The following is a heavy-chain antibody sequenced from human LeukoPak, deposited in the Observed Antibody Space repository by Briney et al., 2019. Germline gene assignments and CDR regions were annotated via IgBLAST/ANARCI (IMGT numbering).Heavy chain of an antibody. V-gene: IGHV3-48*01. J-gene: IGHJ4*02. Sequence: PGGSLRLSCAASGFTFSSYSMNWVRQAPGKGLEWVSYISSSSSTIYCADSVKGRFTISRDNAKNSLYLQMNSLRAEDTAVYYCARAPMGSVDYWGQGTLVTVSS. CDR3: ARAPMGSVDY. D-gene: IGHD2-8*01. CDR1: GFTFSSYS. CDR2: ISSSSSTI.